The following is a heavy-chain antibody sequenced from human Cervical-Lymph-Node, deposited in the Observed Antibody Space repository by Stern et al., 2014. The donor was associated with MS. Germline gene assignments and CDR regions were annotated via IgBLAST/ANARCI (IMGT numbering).Heavy chain of an antibody. CDR2: ITNVGTT. V-gene: IGHV3-53*01. CDR1: GFTVSRDY. CDR3: ARDTSSPERSDW. D-gene: IGHD1-1*01. J-gene: IGHJ4*02. Sequence: EVQLVESGGGVIQPGGSLRLSCTASGFTVSRDYMTCVRQAPGKGLEWVSLITNVGTTFHRDSVKGRFTISRDDSKNTVYLHMTSLRAEDTAMYYCARDTSSPERSDWWGQGTLVTVSS.